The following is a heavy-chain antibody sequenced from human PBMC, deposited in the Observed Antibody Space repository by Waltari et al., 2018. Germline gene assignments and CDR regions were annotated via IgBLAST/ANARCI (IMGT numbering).Heavy chain of an antibody. CDR2: IRGSGGDT. CDR1: GFTFSGYT. D-gene: IGHD3-10*01. V-gene: IGHV3-23*04. Sequence: EVNLVESGGGLVQPGGSLRLSCAASGFTFSGYTMTWVRQAPGKGLEWVSTIRGSGGDTYYAASVKGRFTISRDNSRNTLYLQMNTLRAGDTAVYYCAKSLGDTYGRYPMDYWGQGTLVTVSS. J-gene: IGHJ4*02. CDR3: AKSLGDTYGRYPMDY.